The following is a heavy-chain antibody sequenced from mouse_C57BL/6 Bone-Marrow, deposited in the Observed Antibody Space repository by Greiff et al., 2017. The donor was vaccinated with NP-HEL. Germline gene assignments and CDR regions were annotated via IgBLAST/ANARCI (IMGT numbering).Heavy chain of an antibody. V-gene: IGHV7-3*01. CDR3: ARKDGGCYGFAY. Sequence: EVKLVESGGGLVQPGGSLSLSCAASGFTFTDYYMSWVRQPPGKALEWLGFIRNKANGYTTKYSAYVKGRFTISRDNSKSILYLQMNALRAEDSASYYCARKDGGCYGFAYWGQGTLVTVSA. D-gene: IGHD1-1*02. CDR2: IRNKANGYTT. J-gene: IGHJ3*01. CDR1: GFTFTDYY.